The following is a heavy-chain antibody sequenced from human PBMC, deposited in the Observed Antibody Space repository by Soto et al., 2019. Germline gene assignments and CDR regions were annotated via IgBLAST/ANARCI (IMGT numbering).Heavy chain of an antibody. CDR3: AKDDGCSSTSYYSPIGYYYGMDV. J-gene: IGHJ6*02. D-gene: IGHD2-2*02. Sequence: SVKVSCKASGYTFTGYYMHWVRQAPVQGLEWTGWINPNSGGTNYAQKFQGRVTMTRDTSISTAYMELSRLRSDDTAVYYCAKDDGCSSTSYYSPIGYYYGMDVWGQGTTVTVSS. V-gene: IGHV1-2*02. CDR1: GYTFTGYY. CDR2: INPNSGGT.